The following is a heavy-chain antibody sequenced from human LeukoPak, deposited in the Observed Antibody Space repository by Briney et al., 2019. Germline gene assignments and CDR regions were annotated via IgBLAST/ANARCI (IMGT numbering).Heavy chain of an antibody. CDR2: ISSSSSYI. D-gene: IGHD1-26*01. CDR1: GFTFSSYS. Sequence: GGSLRLSCAASGFTFSSYSMNWVRQAPGKGLEWVSSISSSSSYIYYADSVKGRFTISRDNAKNSLYLQMNSLRAEDTAVYYCARDLARSGSYSDYWGQGTLVTVSS. CDR3: ARDLARSGSYSDY. V-gene: IGHV3-21*01. J-gene: IGHJ4*02.